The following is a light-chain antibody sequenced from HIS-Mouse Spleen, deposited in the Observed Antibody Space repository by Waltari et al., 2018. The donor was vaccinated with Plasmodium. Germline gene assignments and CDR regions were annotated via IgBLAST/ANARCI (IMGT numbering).Light chain of an antibody. V-gene: IGLV3-10*01. CDR1: SLPKQY. J-gene: IGLJ3*02. CDR2: EDS. Sequence: SYELTQPPSVSVSPGQTARITCSGGSLPKQYASWYQQKSGQAPVLVIYEDSKRPSGIPERFSGSSSGTMATLTISGAQVEDEADYYCYSTDSSGNHRVFGGGTKLTVL. CDR3: YSTDSSGNHRV.